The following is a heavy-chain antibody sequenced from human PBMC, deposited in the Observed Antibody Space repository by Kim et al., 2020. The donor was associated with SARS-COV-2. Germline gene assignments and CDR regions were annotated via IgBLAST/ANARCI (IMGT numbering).Heavy chain of an antibody. CDR1: GYTFTSYA. D-gene: IGHD3-22*01. J-gene: IGHJ4*02. Sequence: ASVKVSCKASGYTFTSYAMNWVRQAPGQGLEWMGWINTNTGNPTYAQGFTGRFVFSLDTSVSTAYLQISSLKAEDTAVYYCARDPGYYYDSSGYYPNFDYWGQGTLVTVSS. CDR2: INTNTGNP. CDR3: ARDPGYYYDSSGYYPNFDY. V-gene: IGHV7-4-1*02.